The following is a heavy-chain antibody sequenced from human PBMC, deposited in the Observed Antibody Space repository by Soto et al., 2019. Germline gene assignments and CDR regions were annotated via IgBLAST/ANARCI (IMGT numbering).Heavy chain of an antibody. J-gene: IGHJ6*02. D-gene: IGHD4-17*01. CDR3: ARGVETTVTTLRGYYYGMDV. V-gene: IGHV4-31*03. Sequence: QVQLQESGPGLVKPSQTLSLTCTVSGGSISSGGYYWSWIRQHPGKGLEWIGYIYYSGSTYYNPSPKSRVTISVDTSKNQFSLKLSSVTAADTAVYYCARGVETTVTTLRGYYYGMDVWGQGTTVTVSS. CDR1: GGSISSGGYY. CDR2: IYYSGST.